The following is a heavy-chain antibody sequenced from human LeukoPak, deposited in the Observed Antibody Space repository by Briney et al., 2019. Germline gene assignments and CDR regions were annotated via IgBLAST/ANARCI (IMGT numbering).Heavy chain of an antibody. CDR2: ISYDGSNK. V-gene: IGHV3-30*18. CDR1: GFTFSSYG. Sequence: GGSLRLSCAASGFTFSSYGMLWVRQAPGKGLEWVAVISYDGSNKYYADSVKGRFTIPRDNSKNTLYLQMNSLRAEDTAVYYCAKDWAFGGVIVYYFDYWGQGTLVTVSS. J-gene: IGHJ4*02. D-gene: IGHD3-16*02. CDR3: AKDWAFGGVIVYYFDY.